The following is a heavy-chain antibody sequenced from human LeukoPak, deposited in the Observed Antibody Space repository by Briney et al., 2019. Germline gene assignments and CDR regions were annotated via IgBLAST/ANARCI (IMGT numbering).Heavy chain of an antibody. J-gene: IGHJ2*01. CDR2: IIPILGIA. CDR1: GGTFSSYA. D-gene: IGHD3-22*01. Sequence: ASVKVSCKASGGTFSSYAISWVRQAPGQGLEWMGRIIPILGIANYAQKFQGRVTITADKSTSTAYMELSSLRSEDTAVYYCARSGSLVVISPFPWYFDLWGRGTLVTVSS. V-gene: IGHV1-69*04. CDR3: ARSGSLVVISPFPWYFDL.